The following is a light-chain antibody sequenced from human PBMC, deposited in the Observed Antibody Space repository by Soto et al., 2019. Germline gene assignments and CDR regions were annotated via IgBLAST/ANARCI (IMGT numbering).Light chain of an antibody. CDR1: ASNIGAGYD. CDR3: QSYDSGWV. V-gene: IGLV1-40*01. J-gene: IGLJ3*02. CDR2: GNS. Sequence: QSVLTQPPSVSGVPGQRVTISCIGSASNIGAGYDVHWYQQLPGTAPKLLIFGNSNRPSGVPDRFSGSKSGTSASLAITGLQADDEADYYCQSYDSGWVFGGGTKLTVL.